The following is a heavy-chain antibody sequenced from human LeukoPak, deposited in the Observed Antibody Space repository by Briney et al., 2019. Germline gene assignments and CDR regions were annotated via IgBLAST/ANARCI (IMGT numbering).Heavy chain of an antibody. V-gene: IGHV3-48*02. J-gene: IGHJ5*02. D-gene: IGHD3-10*01. CDR3: ARVSLYYYDAGSPGPPFDP. CDR2: ISGITSDI. Sequence: GGSLRLSCAASGFTFSAYSMNWVRQAPGKGLEWVSFISGITSDIYYAESVKGRFTISRDNAKNSLYLQMNSLRDEDTAVYYCARVSLYYYDAGSPGPPFDPWGRGTLVTVSS. CDR1: GFTFSAYS.